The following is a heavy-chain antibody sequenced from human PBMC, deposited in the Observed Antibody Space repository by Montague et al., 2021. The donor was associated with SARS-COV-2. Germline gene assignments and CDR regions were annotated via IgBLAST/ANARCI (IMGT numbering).Heavy chain of an antibody. D-gene: IGHD2-2*03. CDR1: GGSFSDYY. CDR3: ARGTPGY. V-gene: IGHV4-34*01. CDR2: INHGGST. Sequence: SETLSLTCAVYGGSFSDYYWSWIRQPPGGGLEWIGRINHGGSTNYNPSLKSRVTISIDTSKNQFSLKLSSVTAADTAVYYCARGTPGYWGQGTLVTVSS. J-gene: IGHJ4*02.